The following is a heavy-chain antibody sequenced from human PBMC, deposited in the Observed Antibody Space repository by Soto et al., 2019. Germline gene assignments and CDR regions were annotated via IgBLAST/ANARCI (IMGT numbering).Heavy chain of an antibody. Sequence: SETLSLTCTVSGGSISSGGYYWSWIRQHPGKGLEWIGYIYYSGSTYYNPSLKSRVTISVDTSKNQFSLKLSSVIAADTAVYYCARDRGQYSSSSNWIDPWGQGTLVTVSS. CDR3: ARDRGQYSSSSNWIDP. CDR2: IYYSGST. D-gene: IGHD6-6*01. J-gene: IGHJ5*02. V-gene: IGHV4-31*03. CDR1: GGSISSGGYY.